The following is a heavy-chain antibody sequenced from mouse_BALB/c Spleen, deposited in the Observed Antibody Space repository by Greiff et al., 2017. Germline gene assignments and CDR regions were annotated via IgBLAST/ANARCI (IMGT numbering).Heavy chain of an antibody. D-gene: IGHD1-1*01. CDR1: GFNIKDYY. Sequence: EVQLQQSGAELVRSGASVKLSCTASGFNIKDYYMHWVKQRPEQGLEWIGWIDPENGDTEYAPKFQGKATMTADTSSNTAYLQLSSLTSEDTAVYYCNAITTVVAHWYFDVWGAGTTVTVSS. V-gene: IGHV14-4*02. J-gene: IGHJ1*01. CDR2: IDPENGDT. CDR3: NAITTVVAHWYFDV.